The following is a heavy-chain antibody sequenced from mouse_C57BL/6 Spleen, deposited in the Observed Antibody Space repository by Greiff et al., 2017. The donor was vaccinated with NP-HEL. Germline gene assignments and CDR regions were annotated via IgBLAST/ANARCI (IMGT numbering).Heavy chain of an antibody. D-gene: IGHD1-1*01. CDR1: GYTFTSYW. Sequence: VQLQQPGAELVMPGASVKLSCKASGYTFTSYWMHWVKQRPGQGLEWIGEIDPSDSYTNYNQKFKGKSTLTVDKSSSTAYMQLSSLTSEDSAAYYCARRVYYGSSYFDYWGQGTTLTVSS. V-gene: IGHV1-69*01. J-gene: IGHJ2*01. CDR3: ARRVYYGSSYFDY. CDR2: IDPSDSYT.